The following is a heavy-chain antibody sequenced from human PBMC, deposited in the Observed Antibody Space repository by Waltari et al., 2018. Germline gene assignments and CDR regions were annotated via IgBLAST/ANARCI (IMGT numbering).Heavy chain of an antibody. V-gene: IGHV3-15*07. J-gene: IGHJ4*02. CDR2: IKSKTDGGTR. CDR1: FSTFPDAW. Sequence: QLVESGGGLVEPGGSLRLSCAASFSTFPDAWMNWVRQAPGKGLEWVGRIKSKTDGGTRDYAAFVKGRFTISRDDSKNTLYLQMDSLKTEDTAVYYCATDPTFGYWGQGTLVTVSS. CDR3: ATDPTFGY. D-gene: IGHD3-10*01.